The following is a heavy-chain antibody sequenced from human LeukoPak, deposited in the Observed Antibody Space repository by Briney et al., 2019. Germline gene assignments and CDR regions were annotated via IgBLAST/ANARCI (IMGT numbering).Heavy chain of an antibody. J-gene: IGHJ3*02. CDR3: ARGTSWGYDPNGFDI. D-gene: IGHD5-12*01. Sequence: GGSLRLSCAASGFIFGNYAMNWVRQAPGKGLDWLSYISSSSSTIYYADSVKGRFTIPRDNAKNSLYLQMNSLRDEDTAVYYCARGTSWGYDPNGFDIWGQGTMVTVSS. CDR2: ISSSSSTI. CDR1: GFIFGNYA. V-gene: IGHV3-48*02.